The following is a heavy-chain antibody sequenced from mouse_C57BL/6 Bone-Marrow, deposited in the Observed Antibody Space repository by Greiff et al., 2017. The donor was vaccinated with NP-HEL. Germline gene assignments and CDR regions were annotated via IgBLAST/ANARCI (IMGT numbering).Heavy chain of an antibody. J-gene: IGHJ3*01. CDR1: GFNIKDDY. CDR2: IDPENGDT. Sequence: VHVKQSGAELVRPGASVKLSCTASGFNIKDDYMHWVKQRPEQGLEWIGWIDPENGDTEYASKFQGKATITADTSSNTAYLQLSSLTSEDTAVYYCTDSPWFAYWGQGTLVTVSA. V-gene: IGHV14-4*01. CDR3: TDSPWFAY.